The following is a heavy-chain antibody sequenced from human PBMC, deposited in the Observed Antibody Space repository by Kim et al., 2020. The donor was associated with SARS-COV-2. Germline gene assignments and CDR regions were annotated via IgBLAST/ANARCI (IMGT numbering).Heavy chain of an antibody. V-gene: IGHV1-18*04. CDR2: ISAYNGNT. CDR3: ARDADCSSTSCYVYYYYYGMDV. J-gene: IGHJ6*02. Sequence: ASVKVSCKASGYTFTSYGISWVRQAPGQGLEWMGWISAYNGNTNYAQKLQGRVTMTTDTSTSTAYMELRSLRSDDTAVYYCARDADCSSTSCYVYYYYYGMDVWGQGTTVTVSS. CDR1: GYTFTSYG. D-gene: IGHD2-2*01.